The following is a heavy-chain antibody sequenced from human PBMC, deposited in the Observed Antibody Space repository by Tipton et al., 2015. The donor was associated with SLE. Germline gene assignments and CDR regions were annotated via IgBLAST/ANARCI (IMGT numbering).Heavy chain of an antibody. CDR3: ARVSGYYDSSDYYYPHYFDS. J-gene: IGHJ4*02. D-gene: IGHD3-22*01. V-gene: IGHV3-30*02. CDR1: GFTFSSDG. CDR2: IRFDGSEK. Sequence: SLRLSCAASGFTFSSDGMHWVRQAPGKGLEWVAFIRFDGSEKYYADSVKGRFTISRDNAKNTLFLQMNSLRADDTAIYYCARVSGYYDSSDYYYPHYFDSWGQGTLVTVSS.